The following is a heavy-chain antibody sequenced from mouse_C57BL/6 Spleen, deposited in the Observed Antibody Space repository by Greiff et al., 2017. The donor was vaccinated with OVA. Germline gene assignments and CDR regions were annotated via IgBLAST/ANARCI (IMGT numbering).Heavy chain of an antibody. CDR1: GFNINDYY. Sequence: EVQLQESGAELVRPGASVKLSCTASGFNINDYYMHWVKQRPEQGLEWIGRIDPADGDPEYDPKFQGKATMTADPSSNTAYLQLRSLTSEDTAVYYCTTRGIYYYGSSPAWFAYWGKGTLVTVSA. CDR2: IDPADGDP. D-gene: IGHD1-1*01. V-gene: IGHV14-1*01. CDR3: TTRGIYYYGSSPAWFAY. J-gene: IGHJ3*01.